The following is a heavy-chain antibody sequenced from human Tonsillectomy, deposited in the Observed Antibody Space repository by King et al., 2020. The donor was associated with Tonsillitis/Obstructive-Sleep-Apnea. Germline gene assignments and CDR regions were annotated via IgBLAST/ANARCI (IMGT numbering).Heavy chain of an antibody. J-gene: IGHJ4*02. CDR2: INPNSGGT. Sequence: QLVQSGAEVKKPGASVKVSCKASGYTFTGYYMHWVRQAPGQGLEWMGRINPNSGGTNYAQKFQGRVTMNRDTSISTAYMEVTRLRSDDTAVYYCARGTDYIPVAGDWGQGTLVTVSS. D-gene: IGHD6-19*01. CDR1: GYTFTGYY. V-gene: IGHV1-2*06. CDR3: ARGTDYIPVAGD.